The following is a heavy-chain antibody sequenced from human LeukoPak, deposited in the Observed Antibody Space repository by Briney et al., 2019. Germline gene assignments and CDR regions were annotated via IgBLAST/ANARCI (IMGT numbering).Heavy chain of an antibody. CDR3: ARDGGTCCSGGSCYSTGFDY. CDR1: GFTFSSYE. J-gene: IGHJ4*02. V-gene: IGHV3-48*03. Sequence: PGGSLRLSCAASGFTFSSYEMNWVRQAPGKGLEWVSYITSSGSTIYYADSVRGRFTISRDNAKNSLYPQMNSLRAEDTAVYYCARDGGTCCSGGSCYSTGFDYWGQGTLVTVSS. D-gene: IGHD2-15*01. CDR2: ITSSGSTI.